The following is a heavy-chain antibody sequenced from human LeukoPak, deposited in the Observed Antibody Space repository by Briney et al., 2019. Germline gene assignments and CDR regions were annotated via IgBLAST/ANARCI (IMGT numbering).Heavy chain of an antibody. CDR1: GGTFSSYA. CDR3: AREAGVLRYFGKVHP. J-gene: IGHJ5*02. CDR2: IIPIFGTA. D-gene: IGHD3-9*01. V-gene: IGHV1-69*05. Sequence: SVKVSCKASGGTFSSYAISWVRQAPGQGLEWMGGIIPIFGTANYAQKFQGRVTITTDESTSTAYIELSSLRSEDQAVYICAREAGVLRYFGKVHPWGQGTLVTVSS.